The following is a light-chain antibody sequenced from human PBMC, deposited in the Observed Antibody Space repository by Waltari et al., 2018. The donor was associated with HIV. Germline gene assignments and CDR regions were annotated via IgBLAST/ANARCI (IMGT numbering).Light chain of an antibody. CDR2: EAT. Sequence: PPSASGSPGQSVIISCTGTSSDVGGYNFVSWYQQHPGKAPKLLIFEATKRPSGVPDRFSGSKSGNTASLTVSGLQAEDEADYYCSSYAGSSNLVFGGGTKLTVL. J-gene: IGLJ3*02. CDR1: SSDVGGYNF. V-gene: IGLV2-8*01. CDR3: SSYAGSSNLV.